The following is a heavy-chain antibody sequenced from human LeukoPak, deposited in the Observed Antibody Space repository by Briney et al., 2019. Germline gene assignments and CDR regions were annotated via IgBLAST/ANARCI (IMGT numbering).Heavy chain of an antibody. CDR3: ARGINSRGLFDY. Sequence: GESLTISCKGSGSSFTTYWIGWVRQMPGKGLEWMGIIYPDDSSTRYSPSFQGLVTISADKSISTAYLQWSLKASDTAMYYCARGINSRGLFDYWGQGTLVTVSS. V-gene: IGHV5-51*01. D-gene: IGHD6-13*01. CDR2: IYPDDSST. CDR1: GSSFTTYW. J-gene: IGHJ4*02.